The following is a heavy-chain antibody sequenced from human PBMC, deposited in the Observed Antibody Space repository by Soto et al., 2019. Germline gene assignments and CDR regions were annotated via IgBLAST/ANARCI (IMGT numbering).Heavy chain of an antibody. V-gene: IGHV1-69*13. CDR2: IIPIFGTA. D-gene: IGHD6-13*01. CDR1: GGTFSSYA. Sequence: SVKVSCKASGGTFSSYAINWVRQAPGQGLEWMGGIIPIFGTANYAQKFQGGVTITADESTSTAYMELSSLRSEDTAVYYCAREGIAAAGSHWFDPWGHRPLVTVSS. J-gene: IGHJ5*02. CDR3: AREGIAAAGSHWFDP.